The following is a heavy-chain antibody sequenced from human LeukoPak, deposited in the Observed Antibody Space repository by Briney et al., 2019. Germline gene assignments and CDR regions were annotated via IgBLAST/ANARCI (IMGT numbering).Heavy chain of an antibody. V-gene: IGHV4-38-2*02. J-gene: IGHJ5*02. Sequence: SETLSLTCTVSGYSISSGYYWGWIRQPPGKGLEWIGSIYHSGSTYYNPSLKSRVTISVDTSKNQFSLKLSSVTAADTAVYYCARDGCSSTSCLWYNWFDPWGQGTLVTVSS. D-gene: IGHD2-2*01. CDR2: IYHSGST. CDR1: GYSISSGYY. CDR3: ARDGCSSTSCLWYNWFDP.